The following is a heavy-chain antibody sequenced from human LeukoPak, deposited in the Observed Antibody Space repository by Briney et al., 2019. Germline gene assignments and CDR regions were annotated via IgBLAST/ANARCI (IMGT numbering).Heavy chain of an antibody. V-gene: IGHV4-39*07. J-gene: IGHJ3*02. D-gene: IGHD3-22*01. CDR1: GGSISSSSYY. Sequence: SETLSLTCTVSGGSISSSSYYWGWIRQPPGKGLEWIGSIYYSGSTYYNPSLKSRVTISIDTSKNQFSLKLSSVTAADTAVYYCARVTNNYYDRAFDIWGQGTMVTVSS. CDR3: ARVTNNYYDRAFDI. CDR2: IYYSGST.